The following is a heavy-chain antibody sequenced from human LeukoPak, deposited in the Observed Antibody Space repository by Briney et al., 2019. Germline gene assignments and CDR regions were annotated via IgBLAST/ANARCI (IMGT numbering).Heavy chain of an antibody. Sequence: PGGSLRLSCAASGFTVRSNYMSWVRQAPGKGLEWVSVIYSGGSTYYADSVKGRFTISRDNSKNTLYLQMNSLRAEDTAVYYCARSSPPLSRLRPTGGNFDYWGQGTLVTVSS. V-gene: IGHV3-53*01. CDR3: ARSSPPLSRLRPTGGNFDY. CDR1: GFTVRSNY. D-gene: IGHD7-27*01. CDR2: IYSGGST. J-gene: IGHJ4*02.